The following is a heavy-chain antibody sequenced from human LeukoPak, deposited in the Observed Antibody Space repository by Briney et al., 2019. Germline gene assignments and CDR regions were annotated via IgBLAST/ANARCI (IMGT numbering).Heavy chain of an antibody. V-gene: IGHV4-30-2*01. J-gene: IGHJ4*02. CDR1: GGSISSGGYS. Sequence: SETLSLTCAVSGGSISSGGYSWSWIRQPPGKGLEWIGYIYHSGSTYYNPSLKSRVTISVDRSKNQFSLKLSSVTAADTAVYYCARGYYHDSSGYQPLFDYWGQGTLVTVSS. CDR2: IYHSGST. D-gene: IGHD3-22*01. CDR3: ARGYYHDSSGYQPLFDY.